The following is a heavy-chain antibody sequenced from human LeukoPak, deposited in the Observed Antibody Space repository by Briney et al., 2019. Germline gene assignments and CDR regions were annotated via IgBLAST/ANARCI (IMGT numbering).Heavy chain of an antibody. CDR2: INHRGST. CDR1: GYSISTDYY. D-gene: IGHD3-22*01. CDR3: ARVGDTSGYYQHFDY. J-gene: IGHJ4*01. Sequence: PSETLSLTCSVSGYSISTDYYWGWIRQAPGKGLEWIGIINHRGSTNYNPSLKSRVTISPDTSKNQFSLKLISVTAADTAVYYCARVGDTSGYYQHFDYWGQGTLVTVSS. V-gene: IGHV4-38-2*02.